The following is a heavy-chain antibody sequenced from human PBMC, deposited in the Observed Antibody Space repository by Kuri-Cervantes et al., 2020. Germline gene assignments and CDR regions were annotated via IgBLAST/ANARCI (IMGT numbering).Heavy chain of an antibody. CDR2: ITDNGGGT. D-gene: IGHD6-19*01. CDR1: GFTFSSYS. J-gene: IGHJ4*02. CDR3: VKGVWQWLAN. V-gene: IGHV3-23*01. Sequence: LSLTCAASGFTFSSYSMNWVRQAPGKGLEWVSSITDNGGGTFYADFAKGRFTISRDNSKNTLYLQMNSLRAEDTALYYCVKGVWQWLANWGQGTLVTVSS.